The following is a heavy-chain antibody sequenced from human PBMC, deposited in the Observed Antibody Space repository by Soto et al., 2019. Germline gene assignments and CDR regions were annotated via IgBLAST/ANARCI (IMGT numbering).Heavy chain of an antibody. CDR2: IYWNDDK. CDR1: GFSLSTSGVG. D-gene: IGHD2-2*03. Sequence: SGPTLVNPTQTLTLTCTFSGFSLSTSGVGVGWIRQPPGKALEWLALIYWNDDKRYSPSLKSRLTITKDTSKNQVVLTMTNMDPVDTATYYCARTRLRIQRWVGYCSSTSCSTDYWGQGTLVTAPQ. J-gene: IGHJ4*02. V-gene: IGHV2-5*01. CDR3: ARTRLRIQRWVGYCSSTSCSTDY.